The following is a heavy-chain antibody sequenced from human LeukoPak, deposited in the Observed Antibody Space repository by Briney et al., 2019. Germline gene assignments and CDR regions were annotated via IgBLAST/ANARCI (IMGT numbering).Heavy chain of an antibody. D-gene: IGHD5-12*01. V-gene: IGHV3-74*01. CDR3: AMSASGYDA. J-gene: IGHJ5*02. CDR1: GFPFNGHW. CDR2: IDDDGAGT. Sequence: PGGSLTLSCAASGFPFNGHWKLWLPPAPGKRLVWVSRIDDDGAGTSYADSVKGRFTISRDDAKNTLCLQMNSLRVEDTAVYYCAMSASGYDAWGQGTLVTVSS.